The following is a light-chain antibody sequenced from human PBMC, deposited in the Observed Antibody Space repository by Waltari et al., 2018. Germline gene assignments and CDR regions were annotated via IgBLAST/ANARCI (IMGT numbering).Light chain of an antibody. CDR2: DDS. V-gene: IGLV3-21*04. J-gene: IGLJ2*01. CDR1: NIGSKS. CDR3: QVWDSSSDHFHVV. Sequence: SYVLTQPPSVSVAPGKTARITCGGNNIGSKSVHWYQQKPGQAPVLVIYDDSDRPPGIPERFSGSNSGNTATLTISRVEAGDEADYYCQVWDSSSDHFHVVFGGGTKLTVL.